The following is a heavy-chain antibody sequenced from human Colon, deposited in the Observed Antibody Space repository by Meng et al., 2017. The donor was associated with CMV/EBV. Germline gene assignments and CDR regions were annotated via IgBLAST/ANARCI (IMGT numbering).Heavy chain of an antibody. CDR2: MNPRSGDT. Sequence: QVQMVQSGAEVNRPRASVKVSCQASGYPFTSYDINWVRQTPGQGLEWVGWMNPRSGDTDYARKFQGRVTMTRDTSLGTAYLELRSLTSEDTAIYYCARLTSGGYWGQGTLVTVSS. D-gene: IGHD4/OR15-4a*01. CDR1: GYPFTSYD. J-gene: IGHJ4*02. V-gene: IGHV1-8*01. CDR3: ARLTSGGY.